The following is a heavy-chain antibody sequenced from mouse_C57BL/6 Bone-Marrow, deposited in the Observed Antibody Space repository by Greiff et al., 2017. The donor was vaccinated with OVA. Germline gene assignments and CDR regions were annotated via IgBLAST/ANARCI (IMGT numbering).Heavy chain of an antibody. V-gene: IGHV1-64*01. Sequence: QVQLQQPGAELVKPGASVKLSCKASGYTFTSYWMHWVKQRPGQGLEWIGMIHPNSGSTNYNEKFKSKATLTVDKSSSTAYMQLSSLTSEDSAVYDCARENSYWYFDVWGTGTTVTVSS. J-gene: IGHJ1*03. CDR2: IHPNSGST. CDR1: GYTFTSYW. CDR3: ARENSYWYFDV.